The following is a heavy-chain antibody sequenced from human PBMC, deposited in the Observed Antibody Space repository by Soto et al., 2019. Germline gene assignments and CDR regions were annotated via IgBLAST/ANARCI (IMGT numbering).Heavy chain of an antibody. V-gene: IGHV1-46*01. CDR2: INPSGGST. D-gene: IGHD2-21*02. CDR1: GYTFTSYY. J-gene: IGHJ6*02. CDR3: ARGGPYCGGDCYSGWVTYGMDV. Sequence: ASVKVSCKASGYTFTSYYMHWVRQAPGQGLEWMGIINPSGGSTSYAQKFQGRVTMTRDTSTSTVYMELSSLRSEDTAVYYCARGGPYCGGDCYSGWVTYGMDVWGQGTTVTVSS.